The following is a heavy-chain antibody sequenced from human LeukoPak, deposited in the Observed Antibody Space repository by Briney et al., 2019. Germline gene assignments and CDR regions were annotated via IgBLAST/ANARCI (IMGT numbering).Heavy chain of an antibody. CDR3: ARDRALYDSRGYYYTEDDY. Sequence: PGGSLRLSCTASGFTFSSYWMSWVRQAPGKGLEWVANIKQDGSERYYVDSVKGRFTISRDNAKNSLYLQMNSPRAEDTAVYYCARDRALYDSRGYYYTEDDYWGQGTLVTVSS. CDR2: IKQDGSER. V-gene: IGHV3-7*01. J-gene: IGHJ4*02. CDR1: GFTFSSYW. D-gene: IGHD3-22*01.